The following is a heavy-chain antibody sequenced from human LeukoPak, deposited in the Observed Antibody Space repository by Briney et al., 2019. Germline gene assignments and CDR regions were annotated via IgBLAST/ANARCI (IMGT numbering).Heavy chain of an antibody. CDR1: GITFSSHA. D-gene: IGHD6-19*01. CDR2: ISDNGGMT. Sequence: PGGSLRLSCSASGITFSSHAMHWVRQAPGKGLEYVSAISDNGGMTFCADSVKGRFTISRDNSKNTLYLQMSSLRGEDTAVYFCARARSSGWVIDSWGQGTLVTVSS. CDR3: ARARSSGWVIDS. J-gene: IGHJ4*02. V-gene: IGHV3-64D*06.